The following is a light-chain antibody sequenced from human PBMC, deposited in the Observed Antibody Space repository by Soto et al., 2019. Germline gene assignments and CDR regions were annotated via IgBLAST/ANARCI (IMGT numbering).Light chain of an antibody. CDR2: EVS. Sequence: QSALTQPASVSGSPGQSITISCTGTNSDVGAYVSWYQQHPDKAPKFIIYEVSHRPSGVSNRFSGSKSGNTASLTISGLQAEDEADYYCSSYTTSGTPVFGGGTQLTVL. CDR1: NSDVGAY. J-gene: IGLJ2*01. V-gene: IGLV2-14*01. CDR3: SSYTTSGTPV.